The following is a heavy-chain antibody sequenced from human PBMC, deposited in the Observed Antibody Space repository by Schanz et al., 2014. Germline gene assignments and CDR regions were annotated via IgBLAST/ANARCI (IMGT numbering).Heavy chain of an antibody. V-gene: IGHV3-30*18. J-gene: IGHJ4*02. CDR2: MSYDGSIK. D-gene: IGHD2-2*01. Sequence: VHLVESGGGLVKRGGSLRLSCAASGFTISSYGMHWVRQAPGKGLEWVAAMSYDGSIKYYGDSVKGRFTISRDNSKNTLYLHMNTLRSKDTSVYYCAKDSTRIDIVLVPTAIDYWGQGTLVTVSS. CDR3: AKDSTRIDIVLVPTAIDY. CDR1: GFTISSYG.